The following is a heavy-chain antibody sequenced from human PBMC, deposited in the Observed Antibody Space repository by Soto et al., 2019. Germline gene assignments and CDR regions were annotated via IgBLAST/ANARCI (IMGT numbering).Heavy chain of an antibody. CDR2: IIPIFGTA. CDR3: AIYLSLEMATNY. Sequence: GASVKVSCKASGGTFSSYAISWVRQAPGQGLEWMGGIIPIFGTANYAQKFQGRVTITADESTSTAYMELSSLRSEDTAVYYCAIYLSLEMATNYWGQGTLVTVSS. J-gene: IGHJ4*02. V-gene: IGHV1-69*13. CDR1: GGTFSSYA. D-gene: IGHD3-16*02.